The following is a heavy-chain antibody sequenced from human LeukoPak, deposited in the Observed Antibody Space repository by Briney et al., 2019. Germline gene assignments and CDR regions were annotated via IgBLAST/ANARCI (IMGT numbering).Heavy chain of an antibody. CDR2: ISSSGSTI. CDR3: ARDHCSGGGCYPGVVPEWFDP. CDR1: GFTFSDYY. D-gene: IGHD2-15*01. Sequence: GGSLRLSCAASGFTFSDYYMSWIRQAPGKGLEWVSYISSSGSTIYYADSVKGRFTISRDNAKNSLYLQMNSPRAEDTAVYYCARDHCSGGGCYPGVVPEWFDPWGQGTLVTVSS. J-gene: IGHJ5*02. V-gene: IGHV3-11*01.